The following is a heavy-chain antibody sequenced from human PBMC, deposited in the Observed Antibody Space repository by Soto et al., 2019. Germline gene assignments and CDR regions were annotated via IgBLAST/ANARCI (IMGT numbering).Heavy chain of an antibody. CDR1: GFSFGRFF. CDR2: INTDGGST. Sequence: GESLKISWAASGFSFGRFFMNWVRQAPGKGLERVSDINTDGGSTYYADSVKGRFTISRDNSKNTLYLQMNSLRAEDTAVYYCAKDPFVYDFLIWGQGTMVTVSS. D-gene: IGHD3-3*01. V-gene: IGHV3-23*01. CDR3: AKDPFVYDFLI. J-gene: IGHJ3*02.